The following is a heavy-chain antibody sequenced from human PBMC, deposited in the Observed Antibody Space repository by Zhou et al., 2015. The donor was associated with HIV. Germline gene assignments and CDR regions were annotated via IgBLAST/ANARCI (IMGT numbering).Heavy chain of an antibody. CDR1: DYTFSSYG. J-gene: IGHJ6*02. Sequence: QVQLVQSGAEVKKPGASVKVSCKASDYTFSSYGINWVRLAPGQGLDWMGWISGYNGNTNYAQKLQGRVTMTTDTSTRTAYMELRSLRSDDTAVYYCTRDQGSHDYVDYVPYYGMDVWGQGTAVTVSS. CDR3: TRDQGSHDYVDYVPYYGMDV. V-gene: IGHV1-18*01. CDR2: ISGYNGNT. D-gene: IGHD4-17*01.